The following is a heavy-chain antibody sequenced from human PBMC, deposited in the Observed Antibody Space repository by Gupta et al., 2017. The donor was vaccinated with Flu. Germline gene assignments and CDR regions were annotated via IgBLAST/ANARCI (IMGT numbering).Heavy chain of an antibody. Sequence: EVQLVQSGAEVKKPGESPKISCKGSGYSFTRYWIGWVRQMPGNGLEWMGIIYPGDSDTRYSPSFQGQVTISADKSISTAYLQWSSLKASDTAMYYCARHQYPGGSGSYSYYYYGMDVWGQGTTVTVSS. V-gene: IGHV5-51*01. CDR1: GYSFTRYW. D-gene: IGHD3-10*01. J-gene: IGHJ6*02. CDR2: IYPGDSDT. CDR3: ARHQYPGGSGSYSYYYYGMDV.